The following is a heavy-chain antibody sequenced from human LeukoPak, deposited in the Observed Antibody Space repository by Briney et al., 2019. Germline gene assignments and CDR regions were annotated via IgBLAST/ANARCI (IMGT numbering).Heavy chain of an antibody. Sequence: GGSLRLSCAASGFTFSTYWMSWVRQAPGKGLEWVAKIKEDGSEKYYVDSVKGRFTISRDNAKNSLSLQMHSLRDEDTAVYYCVRDQGYCTSASCRGDAFDVWGQGSMVSVSS. CDR3: VRDQGYCTSASCRGDAFDV. CDR1: GFTFSTYW. J-gene: IGHJ3*01. D-gene: IGHD2-2*01. V-gene: IGHV3-7*01. CDR2: IKEDGSEK.